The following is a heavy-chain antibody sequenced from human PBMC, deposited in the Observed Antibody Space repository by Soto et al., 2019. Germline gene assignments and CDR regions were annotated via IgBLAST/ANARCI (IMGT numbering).Heavy chain of an antibody. V-gene: IGHV1-2*02. D-gene: IGHD2-15*01. J-gene: IGHJ6*02. CDR2: VHPDSGGT. CDR3: ARFSGGSYNTYYFYYGMGV. CDR1: GYIFTDHL. Sequence: GASVKVSCKTSGYIFTDHLIHWVRQSPGQGLQWVGWVHPDSGGTNVAQAFQDRVTMTADTSITTAYMDLARLRPDDTAIFYCARFSGGSYNTYYFYYGMGVWGQGTTVTVSS.